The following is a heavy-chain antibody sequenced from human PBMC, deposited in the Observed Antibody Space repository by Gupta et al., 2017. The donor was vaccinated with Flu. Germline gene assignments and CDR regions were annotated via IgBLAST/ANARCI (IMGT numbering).Heavy chain of an antibody. CDR2: INHSGST. V-gene: IGHV4-34*01. Sequence: QVQLQQWGAGLLKPSETLSLTCAVYGGSFSGYYWSWIRQPPGKGLEWIGEINHSGSTNYNPSLKSRVTISVDTSKNQFSLKLSSVTAADTAVYYCARGRPVGYTIFGVVLPDYWGQGTLVTVSS. D-gene: IGHD3-3*01. CDR3: ARGRPVGYTIFGVVLPDY. J-gene: IGHJ4*02. CDR1: GGSFSGYY.